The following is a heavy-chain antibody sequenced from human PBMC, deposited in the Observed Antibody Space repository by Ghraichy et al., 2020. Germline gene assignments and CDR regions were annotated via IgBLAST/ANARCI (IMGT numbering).Heavy chain of an antibody. J-gene: IGHJ4*02. D-gene: IGHD1-7*01. V-gene: IGHV3-20*04. Sequence: GGSLRLSCVGSGFKFDDHGMSWVRQVPGKGLEWVSGINWLGGRTGYTDSVKGRFTISSDNPKACFYLQRNDLGDENTARYYWGRAWDWNYNYYDNWGQGILVTGSS. CDR3: GRAWDWNYNYYDN. CDR2: INWLGGRT. CDR1: GFKFDDHG.